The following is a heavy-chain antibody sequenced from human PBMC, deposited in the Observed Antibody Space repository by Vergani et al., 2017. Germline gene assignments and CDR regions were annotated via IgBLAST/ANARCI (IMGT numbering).Heavy chain of an antibody. D-gene: IGHD3-9*01. V-gene: IGHV3-15*01. CDR3: TTAFAPPYYDILTGPIYYYYYGMDV. Sequence: EVQLVESGGGLVKPGGSLRLSCAASGFTFSNAWMSWVRQAPGKGLEWVGRIKSKTDGGTTDYAAPVKGRFTISRDDSKNTLYLQMNSLKTEDTAVYYCTTAFAPPYYDILTGPIYYYYYGMDVWGQGTTVTVSS. CDR2: IKSKTDGGTT. CDR1: GFTFSNAW. J-gene: IGHJ6*02.